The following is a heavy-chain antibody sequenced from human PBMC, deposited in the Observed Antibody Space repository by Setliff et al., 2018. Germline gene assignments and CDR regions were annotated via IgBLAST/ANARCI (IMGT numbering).Heavy chain of an antibody. CDR2: IYTTGST. V-gene: IGHV4-4*07. D-gene: IGHD2-15*01. CDR3: ARVRIVPYCMDV. J-gene: IGHJ6*03. Sequence: KTSETLSLTCTVSGGPIGSYYWTWIRQPAGRGLEWIGRIYTTGSTNFNPSLNSRVTMSLDKSKNQFSLKLSSVTAADSAVYFCARVRIVPYCMDVWGKGTTVTVSS. CDR1: GGPIGSYY.